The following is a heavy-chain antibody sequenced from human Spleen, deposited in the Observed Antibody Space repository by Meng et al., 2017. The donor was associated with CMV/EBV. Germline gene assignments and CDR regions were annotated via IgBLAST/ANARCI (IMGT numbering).Heavy chain of an antibody. J-gene: IGHJ3*02. D-gene: IGHD2-15*01. Sequence: GGSLRLSCAASGFTFSTYSMNWVRQAPGKGLEWVASISSSRSYIYYADSLRGRFTISRDNAENTLYLQMNSLRAEDTALYYCASPETFCSGGSCSGMAFDIWGQGTMVTVSS. CDR1: GFTFSTYS. CDR3: ASPETFCSGGSCSGMAFDI. V-gene: IGHV3-21*01. CDR2: ISSSRSYI.